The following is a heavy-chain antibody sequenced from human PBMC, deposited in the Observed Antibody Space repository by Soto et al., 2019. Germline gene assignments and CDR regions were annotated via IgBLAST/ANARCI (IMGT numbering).Heavy chain of an antibody. V-gene: IGHV3-21*01. D-gene: IGHD2-2*02. J-gene: IGHJ3*01. CDR2: ISSRSSVI. CDR1: GFTFSSYS. CDR3: MRGGRGYTRDDVLEV. Sequence: EVQLVESGGGLVKPGGSLRLSCVDSGFTFSSYSMNWVRQAPGKGLEWVASISSRSSVIWYTDSLKGRFTISRDNATKSLYLQMNSLRAEDTAVYYCMRGGRGYTRDDVLEVWGQGTMVTVSS.